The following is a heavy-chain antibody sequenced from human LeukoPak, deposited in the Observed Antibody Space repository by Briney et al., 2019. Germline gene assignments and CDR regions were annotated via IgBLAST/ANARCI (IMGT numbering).Heavy chain of an antibody. J-gene: IGHJ4*02. D-gene: IGHD3-3*01. CDR3: ARGNDSWSGYYHDY. CDR2: IYYSGST. Sequence: SETLSLTCTVSGGSISSYYWSWIRQPPGKGLEWIGYIYYSGSTNYNPSLKSRVTISVDTSKNQFSLKLSSVTAADTAVYYCARGNDSWSGYYHDYWGQGTLVTVSS. V-gene: IGHV4-59*01. CDR1: GGSISSYY.